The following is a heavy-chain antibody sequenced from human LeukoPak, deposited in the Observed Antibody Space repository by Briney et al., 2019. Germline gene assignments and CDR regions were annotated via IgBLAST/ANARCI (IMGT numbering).Heavy chain of an antibody. V-gene: IGHV3-15*01. D-gene: IGHD2-15*01. CDR3: TTDRGYCSGGSCYTPLDY. Sequence: GGSLRLSCAASGFTFSNAWMSWVRQAPGKGLEWVGRIKSKTDGGTTDYAAPVKGRFTISRDDSKNTLYLQMNSLKTEDTAVYYCTTDRGYCSGGSCYTPLDYWGQGTLVTVSS. CDR1: GFTFSNAW. J-gene: IGHJ4*02. CDR2: IKSKTDGGTT.